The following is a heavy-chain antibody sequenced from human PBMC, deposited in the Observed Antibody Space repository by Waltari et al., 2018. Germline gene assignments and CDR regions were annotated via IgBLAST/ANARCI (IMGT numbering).Heavy chain of an antibody. J-gene: IGHJ4*02. Sequence: QVQLQQWGAGLLKPSETLSLTCAVYGGSFSGYYWSWIRQPPGKGLEWIGEINHSGSTNYNPSLKSRVTISVDTSKNQFSLKLSSVTAADTAVYYCASRAKYSSRLDYWGQGTLVTVSS. V-gene: IGHV4-34*01. CDR3: ASRAKYSSRLDY. CDR2: INHSGST. CDR1: GGSFSGYY. D-gene: IGHD6-13*01.